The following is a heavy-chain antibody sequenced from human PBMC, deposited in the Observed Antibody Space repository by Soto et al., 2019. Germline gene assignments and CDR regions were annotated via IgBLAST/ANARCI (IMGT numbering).Heavy chain of an antibody. CDR3: ARDLRGCSGGTCYSVFDY. D-gene: IGHD2-15*01. CDR2: INAGNGYT. J-gene: IGHJ4*02. V-gene: IGHV1-3*01. CDR1: GYTFTNYA. Sequence: GASVKVSCKASGYTFTNYAIHWVRQAPGQRLEWMGWINAGNGYTEYSQKFQGRVTLTRDTSASTAYMELSSLRSEDTAVYYCARDLRGCSGGTCYSVFDYWGQGTLVTVSS.